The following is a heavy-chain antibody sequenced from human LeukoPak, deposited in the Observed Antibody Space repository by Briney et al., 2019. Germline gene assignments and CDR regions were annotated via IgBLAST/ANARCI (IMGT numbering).Heavy chain of an antibody. Sequence: SVQVSCNASGYAFPIYGISWVRQAPGQGREWMGWISAYNGNTNYAQKLQGRVTMTTDTSTSTAYMELSRLRSDDTAVYYCARIMITFGGVIVHFDYWGQGTLVTVSS. D-gene: IGHD3-16*02. J-gene: IGHJ4*02. V-gene: IGHV1-18*01. CDR3: ARIMITFGGVIVHFDY. CDR2: ISAYNGNT. CDR1: GYAFPIYG.